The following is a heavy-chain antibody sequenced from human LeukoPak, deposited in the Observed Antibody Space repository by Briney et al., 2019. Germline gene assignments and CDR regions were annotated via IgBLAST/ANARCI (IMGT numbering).Heavy chain of an antibody. CDR3: ARIHSTGYYNRGLGYYYGMDV. V-gene: IGHV1-69*13. D-gene: IGHD3-9*01. CDR2: IIPIFGTA. Sequence: SVKVSCKASGGTFSSYAISWVRQAPGQGLEWMGGIIPIFGTANYAQKFQGRVTITADESTSTAYMELSSLRPEDTAVYYCARIHSTGYYNRGLGYYYGMDVWGKGTTVTVSS. J-gene: IGHJ6*04. CDR1: GGTFSSYA.